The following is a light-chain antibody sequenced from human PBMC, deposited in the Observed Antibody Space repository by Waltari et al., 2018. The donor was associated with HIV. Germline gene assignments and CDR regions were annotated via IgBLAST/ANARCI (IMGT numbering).Light chain of an antibody. CDR2: DAS. V-gene: IGKV3-15*01. Sequence: EILMTQSPATLSVSPGERATLSCKDSQTIRSNVAWYQQKPGQAPRLLLYDASTTATGIPARFSGSGSGTEFTLTITSLQSEDFAVYYCQQYNNWPPITFGQGTRLEIK. CDR1: QTIRSN. CDR3: QQYNNWPPIT. J-gene: IGKJ5*01.